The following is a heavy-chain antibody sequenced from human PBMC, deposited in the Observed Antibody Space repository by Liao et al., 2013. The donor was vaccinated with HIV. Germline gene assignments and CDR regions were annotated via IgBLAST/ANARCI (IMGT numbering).Heavy chain of an antibody. J-gene: IGHJ4*02. D-gene: IGHD6-13*01. CDR3: AVGSSWYNGWVY. CDR1: GGSISSGCYY. Sequence: QVQLQESGPGLVKPSQTLSLTCTVSGGSISSGCYYWSWIRQPAGKGLEWIGEINHSGSTNYNPSLKSRVTISVDTSKNQFSLKLSSVTAADTAVYFCAVGSSWYNGWVYWGQGTLVTVSS. CDR2: INHSGST. V-gene: IGHV4-61*02.